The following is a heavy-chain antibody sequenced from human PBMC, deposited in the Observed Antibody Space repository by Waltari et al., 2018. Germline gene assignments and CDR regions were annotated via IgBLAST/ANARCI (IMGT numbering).Heavy chain of an antibody. D-gene: IGHD4-4*01. Sequence: EVQLVESGGGLIQPGGSLRLSCSASGFTVSSNYMSWVRQAPGKGLEWVSVIYSGGSTYNADSVKGRFTISRDNSKNTLYLQMNSLRAEDTAVYYCARVLTTVTSRAFDYWGQGTLVTVSS. CDR2: IYSGGST. J-gene: IGHJ4*02. CDR1: GFTVSSNY. CDR3: ARVLTTVTSRAFDY. V-gene: IGHV3-53*01.